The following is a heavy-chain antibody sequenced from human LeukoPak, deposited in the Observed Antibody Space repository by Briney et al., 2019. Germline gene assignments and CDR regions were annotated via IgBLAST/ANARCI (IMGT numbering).Heavy chain of an antibody. V-gene: IGHV3-30*04. CDR1: GFTLSSYA. CDR2: ISYDGSNK. Sequence: GGSLRLSCAASGFTLSSYAMSWVRQAPGKGLEWVAVISYDGSNKYYADSVKGRFTISRDNAKNSLYLQMNSLRAEDTATYYCARGRYGMKWGQGTLVTVSS. D-gene: IGHD2-8*01. J-gene: IGHJ4*02. CDR3: ARGRYGMK.